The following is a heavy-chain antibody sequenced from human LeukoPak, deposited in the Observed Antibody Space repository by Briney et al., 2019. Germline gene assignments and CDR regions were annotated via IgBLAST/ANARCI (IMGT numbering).Heavy chain of an antibody. CDR1: GYSFTGYW. D-gene: IGHD3-22*01. Sequence: GESLKISCKGSGYSFTGYWIGWVRQMPGKGLEWMGIIYPGDSDTRYSPSFQGQVTISADKSISTAYLQWSSLKASDTAMYYCAGHERGDSSGYYLVWFDYWGQGTLVTVSS. CDR2: IYPGDSDT. J-gene: IGHJ4*02. CDR3: AGHERGDSSGYYLVWFDY. V-gene: IGHV5-51*01.